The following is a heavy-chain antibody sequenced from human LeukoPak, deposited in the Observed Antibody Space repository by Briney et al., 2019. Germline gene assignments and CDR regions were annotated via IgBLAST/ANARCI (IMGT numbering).Heavy chain of an antibody. Sequence: PGGSLRLSCAASGFTFTDYWMTWVRQVPGKGLEWVANIHKAGTESYYVDSVKGRFAISRDNAKNSLYLRLSSLRVDDTAVYYCARVGTWELQRVFDYWGQGTLVTVSS. J-gene: IGHJ4*02. V-gene: IGHV3-7*01. CDR3: ARVGTWELQRVFDY. D-gene: IGHD1-26*01. CDR1: GFTFTDYW. CDR2: IHKAGTES.